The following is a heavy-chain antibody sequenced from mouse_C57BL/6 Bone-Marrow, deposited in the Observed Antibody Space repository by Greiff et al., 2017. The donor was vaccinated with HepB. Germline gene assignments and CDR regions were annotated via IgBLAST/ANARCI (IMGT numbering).Heavy chain of an antibody. CDR3: VRDETPPRRRGMDY. Sequence: EVQGVESGGGLVQPKGSLKLSCAASGFTFNTYAMHWVRQAPGKGLEWVARIRSKSSNYATYYADSVKDRFTISRDDSQSMLYLQMNNLKTEDTAMYYCVRDETPPRRRGMDYWGQGTSVTVSS. V-gene: IGHV10-3*01. J-gene: IGHJ4*01. D-gene: IGHD2-12*01. CDR2: IRSKSSNYAT. CDR1: GFTFNTYA.